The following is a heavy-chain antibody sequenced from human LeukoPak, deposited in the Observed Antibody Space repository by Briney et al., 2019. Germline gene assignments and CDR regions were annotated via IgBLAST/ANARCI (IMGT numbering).Heavy chain of an antibody. CDR1: GGSISNYY. Sequence: SETLSLTCNVSGGSISNYYWSWIRQPAGKGLEWIGRIYSSGSTNYNPALEIRVTISVDTSKNQFSLKLSSVTAADTAVYYCARGVGYGSGGYAYWYFDLWGRGTLVTVSS. CDR2: IYSSGST. D-gene: IGHD2-15*01. CDR3: ARGVGYGSGGYAYWYFDL. V-gene: IGHV4-4*07. J-gene: IGHJ2*01.